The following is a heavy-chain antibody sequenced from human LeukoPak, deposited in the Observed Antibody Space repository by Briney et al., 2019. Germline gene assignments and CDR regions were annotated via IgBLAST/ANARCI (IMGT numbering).Heavy chain of an antibody. J-gene: IGHJ4*02. CDR3: ARDSSDGGTSSYRQSDY. Sequence: GGSLRLSCEASGFIFSKYCMSWVRQAPGKGPEWVANMKQDGSEKFYMDSVKGRYTISRDNANNSLYLQMNNLSAEDTAVYYCARDSSDGGTSSYRQSDYWGQGTLVTVSS. CDR2: MKQDGSEK. V-gene: IGHV3-7*01. CDR1: GFIFSKYC. D-gene: IGHD3-16*02.